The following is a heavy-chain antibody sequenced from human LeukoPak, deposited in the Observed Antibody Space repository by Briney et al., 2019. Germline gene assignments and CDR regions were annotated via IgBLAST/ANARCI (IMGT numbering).Heavy chain of an antibody. J-gene: IGHJ6*02. Sequence: ASVKVSCKASGYTFSDYYVHWVRQAPGQGLEWVGIINPSGGRTTYAQKLQGRLTMTRDTSTRTVSMELSSLRSEDTAIYYCAREVVFRIGGGCYSPDYGMDVWGQGTSVTVSS. CDR3: AREVVFRIGGGCYSPDYGMDV. CDR2: INPSGGRT. V-gene: IGHV1-46*01. D-gene: IGHD2-15*01. CDR1: GYTFSDYY.